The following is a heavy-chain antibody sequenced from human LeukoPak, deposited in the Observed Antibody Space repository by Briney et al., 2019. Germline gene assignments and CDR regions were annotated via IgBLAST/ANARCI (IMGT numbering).Heavy chain of an antibody. CDR2: INPSGGST. D-gene: IGHD5-24*01. CDR1: GYTFTSYY. V-gene: IGHV1-46*01. Sequence: ASVTVCFTASGYTFTSYYIDWVRQAPGQGLEWMGIINPSGGSTSYAQKLQGRVTMTRDTSTSTVYMELSSLRSEDTAVYYCARGTPPGRWLPDYWSQRSLVTVSS. J-gene: IGHJ4*02. CDR3: ARGTPPGRWLPDY.